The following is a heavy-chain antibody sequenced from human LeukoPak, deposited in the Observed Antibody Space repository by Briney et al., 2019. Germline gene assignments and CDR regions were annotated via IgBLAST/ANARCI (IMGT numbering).Heavy chain of an antibody. CDR1: GYTFTSYD. V-gene: IGHV1-8*03. J-gene: IGHJ4*02. Sequence: PEASVKVSCKASGYTFTSYDINWVRQATGQGLEWMGWMNPNSGNTGYAQKFQGRVTITRDTSASTAYMELSSLRSEDTAVYYCARAAGRYFDPYYFDYWGQGTLVTVSS. CDR2: MNPNSGNT. D-gene: IGHD3-9*01. CDR3: ARAAGRYFDPYYFDY.